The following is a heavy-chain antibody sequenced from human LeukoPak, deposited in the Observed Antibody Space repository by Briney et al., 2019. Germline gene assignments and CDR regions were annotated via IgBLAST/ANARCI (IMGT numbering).Heavy chain of an antibody. J-gene: IGHJ5*02. CDR2: IYPGDSDT. V-gene: IGHV5-51*01. CDR1: GYSFTTYW. CDR3: ARQRDDAYDSSGYFGA. D-gene: IGHD3-22*01. Sequence: ESLKISCKGSGYSFTTYWIGWVRQMPGKGLEWMGIIYPGDSDTTYSPSFRGQVTISVDKSISTAYLQWSSLKASDTAMYYCARQRDDAYDSSGYFGAWGQGTLVTVSS.